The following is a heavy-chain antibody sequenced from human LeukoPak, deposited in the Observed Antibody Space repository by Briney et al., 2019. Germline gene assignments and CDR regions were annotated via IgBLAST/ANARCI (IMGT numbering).Heavy chain of an antibody. CDR1: GGTFSSYA. V-gene: IGHV1-69*13. CDR3: AKDLWSGYSYGYGY. CDR2: IIPIFGTA. J-gene: IGHJ4*02. Sequence: SVKVSCKASGGTFSSYAISWVRQAPGQGLEWMGGIIPIFGTANYAQKFQGRVTITADESTSTAYMELSSLRSEDTAVYYCAKDLWSGYSYGYGYWGQGTLVTVSS. D-gene: IGHD5-18*01.